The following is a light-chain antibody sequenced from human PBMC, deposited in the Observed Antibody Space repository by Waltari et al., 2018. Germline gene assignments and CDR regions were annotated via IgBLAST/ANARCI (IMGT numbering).Light chain of an antibody. J-gene: IGKJ2*01. CDR2: WAS. CDR1: QSVLYSSNNKNY. Sequence: DIVMTQSPDSLAVSLGERATINCKSSQSVLYSSNNKNYLAWYQQKPGQPPKLLLYWASTRESGVPDRFSGSGSGTDFTLTISSLQAEDVAVYYCQQYYSTLPYTFGQGTKLEIK. CDR3: QQYYSTLPYT. V-gene: IGKV4-1*01.